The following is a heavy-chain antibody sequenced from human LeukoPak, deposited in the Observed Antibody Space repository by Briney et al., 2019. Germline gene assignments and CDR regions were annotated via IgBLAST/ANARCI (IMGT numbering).Heavy chain of an antibody. V-gene: IGHV3-23*01. J-gene: IGHJ3*02. D-gene: IGHD3-22*01. CDR3: ATLNFYDSSGYETEPFDI. Sequence: RGSLRLSCAASGLMFSSYAISWVGQAPGKGLELDSTIRGSGGSTYYADSVKGRFTISRDNSKNTLYLEMNSLRAEDTAVYYCATLNFYDSSGYETEPFDIWGQGTMVTVSS. CDR1: GLMFSSYA. CDR2: IRGSGGST.